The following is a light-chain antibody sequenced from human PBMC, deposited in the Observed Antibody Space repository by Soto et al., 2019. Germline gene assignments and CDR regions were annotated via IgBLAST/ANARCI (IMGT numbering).Light chain of an antibody. CDR2: DAS. J-gene: IGKJ2*01. V-gene: IGKV1-33*01. Sequence: DIQMTQSPSSLSASVGDRVTITFQASQDIRNYLNWYQQKPGKAPKFLIYDASNLERGVPSRFSGSGSGTDFTFTISSLQPEDIGTYYCQQYDNLAFTFGQGTKVDIK. CDR3: QQYDNLAFT. CDR1: QDIRNY.